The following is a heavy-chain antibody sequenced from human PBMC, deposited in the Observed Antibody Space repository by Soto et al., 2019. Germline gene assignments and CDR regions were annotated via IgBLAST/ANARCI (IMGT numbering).Heavy chain of an antibody. Sequence: PSETLSLTCTVSGGSISSYYWSWIRQPPGKGLEWIGYIYYSGSTNYNPSLKSRVTISVDTSKNQFSLKLSSVTAADTAVYYCARMVSIAAAGTRWFDPWGQGTRVTVSS. CDR3: ARMVSIAAAGTRWFDP. V-gene: IGHV4-59*01. J-gene: IGHJ5*02. D-gene: IGHD6-13*01. CDR1: GGSISSYY. CDR2: IYYSGST.